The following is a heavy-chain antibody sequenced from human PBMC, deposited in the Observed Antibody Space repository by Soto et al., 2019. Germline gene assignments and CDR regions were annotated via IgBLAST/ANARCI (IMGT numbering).Heavy chain of an antibody. CDR3: ARRSTTYLNAGIFAP. J-gene: IGHJ5*02. D-gene: IGHD2-2*01. CDR1: RYTFTSYD. Sequence: QVQLVQSGPEVMRPGASVRVSCTGSRYTFTSYDIFWGRQSPGQGLGWMGWVKTACGDTDYAQKFRGRVAMTRHTSISTAYIELNNLVSDDTAVYYCARRSTTYLNAGIFAPWGQGTLVTVAS. CDR2: VKTACGDT. V-gene: IGHV1-2*02.